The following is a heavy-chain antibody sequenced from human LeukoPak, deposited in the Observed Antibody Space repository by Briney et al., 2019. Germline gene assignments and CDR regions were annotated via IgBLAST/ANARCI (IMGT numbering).Heavy chain of an antibody. D-gene: IGHD3-22*01. V-gene: IGHV7-4-1*02. J-gene: IGHJ6*03. CDR1: GYTFNIYA. CDR2: INTNTGNP. CDR3: ARAGYYYDTLYYMDV. Sequence: ASVKVSCKASGYTFNIYAMNWVRQAPGQGLEWMGWINTNTGNPTYAQGFTGRFVFSLDTSVSTAYLQISSLKAEDTAVYYCARAGYYYDTLYYMDVWGKGTTVTVSS.